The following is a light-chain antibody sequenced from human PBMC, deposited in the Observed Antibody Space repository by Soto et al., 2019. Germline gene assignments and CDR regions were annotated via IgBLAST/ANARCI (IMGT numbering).Light chain of an antibody. CDR3: QQSGSSPPIT. CDR1: QSVSTTY. V-gene: IGKV3-20*01. CDR2: GAS. J-gene: IGKJ5*01. Sequence: EIVLTQSPGTLSLSPGERATLSCRASQSVSTTYLAWYQTKPGQAPRLLIYGASSRATDIPDRFSGSGSGTDFTLTISGLEPEDFGVYYCQQSGSSPPITFGQGTRLEIK.